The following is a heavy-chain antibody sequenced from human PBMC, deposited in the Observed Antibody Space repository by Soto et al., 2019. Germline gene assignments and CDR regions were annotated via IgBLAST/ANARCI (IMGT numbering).Heavy chain of an antibody. CDR1: GGSISSYY. V-gene: IGHV4-59*01. Sequence: SETLSLTCTVSGGSISSYYWSWIRQPPGKGLEWIGYIYYSGSTNYNPSLKSRVTISVDTSKNQFSLKLSSVTAADTAVYYCARVYYDFWSGYLFDYWGQGTLVTVSS. CDR2: IYYSGST. CDR3: ARVYYDFWSGYLFDY. J-gene: IGHJ4*02. D-gene: IGHD3-3*01.